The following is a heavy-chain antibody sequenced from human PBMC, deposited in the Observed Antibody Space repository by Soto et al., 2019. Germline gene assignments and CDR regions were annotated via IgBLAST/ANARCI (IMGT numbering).Heavy chain of an antibody. D-gene: IGHD3-22*01. Sequence: QVQLQESGPGLVKPSGTLSLTCAVSGGSISSSNWWSWVRQPPGKGLEWIGEIYHSGSTNYNPSRNTRVTISVDKSKNQFSLKLSSVTAADTAVYYCARDRSYDSSGYAAWLDYWGQGTLVTVSS. V-gene: IGHV4-4*02. CDR1: GGSISSSNW. CDR3: ARDRSYDSSGYAAWLDY. J-gene: IGHJ4*02. CDR2: IYHSGST.